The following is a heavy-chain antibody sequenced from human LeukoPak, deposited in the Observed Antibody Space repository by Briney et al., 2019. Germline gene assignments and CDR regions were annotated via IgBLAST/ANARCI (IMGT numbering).Heavy chain of an antibody. Sequence: GPVKVSCKASGDTFIRYGITWVRQAPGQGLEWMGWISTGNGNTNSGQKFQGRVTMTTDTSTGTAYMELRSLRSDDTAMYYCATANNWNYALGYWGQGTLVTVSS. CDR1: GDTFIRYG. CDR3: ATANNWNYALGY. CDR2: ISTGNGNT. J-gene: IGHJ4*02. D-gene: IGHD1-7*01. V-gene: IGHV1-18*01.